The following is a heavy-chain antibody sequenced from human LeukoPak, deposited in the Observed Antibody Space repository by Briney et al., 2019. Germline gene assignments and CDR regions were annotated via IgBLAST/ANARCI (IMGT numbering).Heavy chain of an antibody. CDR2: IRYDGSNK. V-gene: IGHV3-30*02. J-gene: IGHJ4*02. Sequence: PGGSLRLSCAASGFTFSSYGMHWVRQAPGKGLEWVAFIRYDGSNKYYADSVKGRFTISRDNSKNTLYLQMNSLRAEDTAVYYCAKDHEDQPGSSPLRYWGQGTLVTVSS. CDR3: AKDHEDQPGSSPLRY. D-gene: IGHD3-10*01. CDR1: GFTFSSYG.